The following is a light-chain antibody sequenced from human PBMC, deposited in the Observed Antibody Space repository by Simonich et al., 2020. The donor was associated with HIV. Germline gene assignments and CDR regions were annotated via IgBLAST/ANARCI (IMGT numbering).Light chain of an antibody. CDR1: SSDIGTYNL. Sequence: QSALTQPASVSGSPGQSITISCTGTSSDIGTYNLVSWYQQHPGKPPKLMIYEGSKRPSGVSDRFSGSKSGNPASLTISGLQAEDEADYYCSSYTSSSTWVFGGGTKLTVL. CDR2: EGS. CDR3: SSYTSSSTWV. V-gene: IGLV2-14*02. J-gene: IGLJ3*02.